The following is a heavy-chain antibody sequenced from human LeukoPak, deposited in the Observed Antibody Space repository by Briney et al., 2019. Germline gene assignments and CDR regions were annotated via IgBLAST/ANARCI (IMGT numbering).Heavy chain of an antibody. CDR1: GFTSSSYS. J-gene: IGHJ4*02. V-gene: IGHV3-21*01. D-gene: IGHD3-16*02. CDR2: ISSSSSYI. CDR3: ARDGYDYVWGSYRRDRAFDY. Sequence: GGSLRLSCAASGFTSSSYSMSWVRQAPVKGLEWVSSISSSSSYIYYADSVKGRFTISRDNAKNSLYLQMNSLRAEDTAVYYCARDGYDYVWGSYRRDRAFDYWGQGTLVTVSS.